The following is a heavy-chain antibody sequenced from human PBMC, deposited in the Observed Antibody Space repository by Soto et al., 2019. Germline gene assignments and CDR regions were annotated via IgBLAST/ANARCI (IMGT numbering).Heavy chain of an antibody. J-gene: IGHJ4*02. D-gene: IGHD4-17*01. CDR3: ARPEGATVSV. CDR1: GGSISSSSYY. Sequence: QMQLQESGPGLVRPSETLSLTCSVSGGSISSSSYYWGWIRQPPGKGLEWIGMIYYAGSTYYNPSLKSRVTISVDTSKNQFSLKLSSVTAADTAVYYCARPEGATVSVWGQGTLVTVSS. V-gene: IGHV4-39*01. CDR2: IYYAGST.